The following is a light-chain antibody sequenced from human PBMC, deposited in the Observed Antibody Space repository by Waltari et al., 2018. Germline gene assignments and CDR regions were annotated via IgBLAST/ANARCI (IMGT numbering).Light chain of an antibody. CDR2: DVD. CDR3: NSYTRSKTWV. Sequence: QSALTQPASVSGSPGQSITISCTGTSRDIGNYNYVSCYQQFPGKVPKLMIYDVDKRPSGVSNRFSGSKSGNTASLTISGLQAEDEAHYYCNSYTRSKTWVFGGGTDLTVL. J-gene: IGLJ3*02. V-gene: IGLV2-14*01. CDR1: SRDIGNYNY.